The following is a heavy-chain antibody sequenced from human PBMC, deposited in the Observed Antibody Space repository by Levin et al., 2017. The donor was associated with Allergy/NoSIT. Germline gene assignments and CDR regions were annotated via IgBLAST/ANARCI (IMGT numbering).Heavy chain of an antibody. CDR3: AKGYSGYDHFDY. CDR2: ISGSGGST. CDR1: GFTFSSYA. D-gene: IGHD5-12*01. V-gene: IGHV3-23*01. J-gene: IGHJ4*02. Sequence: GESLKISCAASGFTFSSYAMSWVRQAPGKGLEWVSAISGSGGSTYYADSVKGRFTISRDNSKNTLYLQMNSLRAEDTAVYYCAKGYSGYDHFDYWGQGTLVTVSS.